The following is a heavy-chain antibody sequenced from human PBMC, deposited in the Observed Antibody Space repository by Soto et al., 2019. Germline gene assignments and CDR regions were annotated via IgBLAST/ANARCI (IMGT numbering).Heavy chain of an antibody. CDR2: IYHSGST. J-gene: IGHJ4*02. V-gene: IGHV4-4*02. D-gene: IGHD3-3*01. CDR1: RGCISSSNW. CDR3: ARVGEFLKWLQSGYYLDY. Sequence: SETLSLTCAVSRGCISSSNWWCWVRQPPGKGLEWIGEIYHSGSTNYNPSLKSRVTISVDKSKIQFSLKLSSVTAADTAVYYCARVGEFLKWLQSGYYLDYWGQGTLVTVSS.